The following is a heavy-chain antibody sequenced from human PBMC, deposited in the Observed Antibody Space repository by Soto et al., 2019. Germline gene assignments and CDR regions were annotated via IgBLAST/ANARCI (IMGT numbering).Heavy chain of an antibody. V-gene: IGHV4-31*03. D-gene: IGHD3-10*01. J-gene: IGHJ6*02. CDR1: GGSISSGGYY. Sequence: SETLSLTCTVSGGSISSGGYYWSWIRQHPGKGLEWIGYIYYSGSTYYNPSLKSRVTISVDTSKNQFSLKLSSVTAADTAVYYCARDSWDLGSGSPRGYYGMDVWGQGTTVTVSS. CDR3: ARDSWDLGSGSPRGYYGMDV. CDR2: IYYSGST.